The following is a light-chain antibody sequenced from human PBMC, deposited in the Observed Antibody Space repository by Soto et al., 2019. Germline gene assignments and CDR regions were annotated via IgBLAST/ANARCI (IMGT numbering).Light chain of an antibody. CDR2: ATS. V-gene: IGKV1-39*01. CDR3: QQTHSVPRT. CDR1: RVMLTY. Sequence: DIQMTQSPSSLSASVGDTVTITCRASRVMLTYLNWYQQKPGKAPKLLIYATSTLQSGVPSRFSGSGSGTDFTLTISSLQPEDFATYYCQQTHSVPRTFGQGTKVEIK. J-gene: IGKJ1*01.